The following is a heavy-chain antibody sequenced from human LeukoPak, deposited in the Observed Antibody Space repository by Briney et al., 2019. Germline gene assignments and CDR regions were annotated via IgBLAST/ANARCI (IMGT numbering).Heavy chain of an antibody. J-gene: IGHJ4*02. V-gene: IGHV3-21*01. Sequence: GGSLRLSCAASGFTFSSYSINWVRQAPGKGLEWVSPISVRSNYIYYADSVRGRFSISRDDARDSLYLEMNSLRAEDSAVYYCVRLRRNSDRSGYYYYYDYWGQGTLVTVSS. CDR1: GFTFSSYS. CDR3: VRLRRNSDRSGYYYYYDY. D-gene: IGHD3-22*01. CDR2: ISVRSNYI.